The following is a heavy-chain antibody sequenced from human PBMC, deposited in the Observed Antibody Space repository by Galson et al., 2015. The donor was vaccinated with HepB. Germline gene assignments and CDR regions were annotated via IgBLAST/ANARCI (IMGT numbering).Heavy chain of an antibody. J-gene: IGHJ4*02. D-gene: IGHD5-18*01. CDR1: GYIFTNYW. Sequence: QSGAEVKKPGESLRISCKGSGYIFTNYWIIWVRQMPGKGLVWMGKIDPSGSYTKSTPSFQGHVTISADRSINTAYLQWGSLKASDTAMYYCARRRGYNSGLSFDYWGQGTLVTVSS. CDR2: IDPSGSYT. CDR3: ARRRGYNSGLSFDY. V-gene: IGHV5-10-1*01.